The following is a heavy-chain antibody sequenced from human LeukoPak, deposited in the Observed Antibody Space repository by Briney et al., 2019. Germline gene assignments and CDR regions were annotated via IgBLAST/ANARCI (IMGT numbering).Heavy chain of an antibody. Sequence: GGSLRLSCGASGFTFTSYAMSWIRQAPGKGLEWVSAINGGGENTYYGDSVKGCFTISRDNSKNTLYLQMNSLRAEDTATYACARPRAMTTGVGRYFELWGRGTLVTVSS. V-gene: IGHV3-23*01. D-gene: IGHD1-1*01. CDR3: ARPRAMTTGVGRYFEL. J-gene: IGHJ2*01. CDR2: INGGGENT. CDR1: GFTFTSYA.